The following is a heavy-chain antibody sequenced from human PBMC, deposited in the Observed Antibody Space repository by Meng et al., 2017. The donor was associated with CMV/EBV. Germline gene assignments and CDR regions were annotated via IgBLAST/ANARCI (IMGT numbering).Heavy chain of an antibody. Sequence: GESLKISCAASGFTLSSYWMNWVRQAPGKGLEWVANIKQDGSEKYYVDSVKGRFTISRDNAKNSLYLQMNSLRAEDTAVYYCASTGYYRYCSRTTVDCANYYYWIDAWGQGTMVTVSS. V-gene: IGHV3-7*01. J-gene: IGHJ6*02. D-gene: IGHD2-2*01. CDR1: GFTLSSYW. CDR3: ASTGYYRYCSRTTVDCANYYYWIDA. CDR2: IKQDGSEK.